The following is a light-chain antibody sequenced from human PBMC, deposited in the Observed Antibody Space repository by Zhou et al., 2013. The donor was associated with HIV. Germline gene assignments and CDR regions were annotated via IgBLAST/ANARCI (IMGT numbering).Light chain of an antibody. CDR3: QQCNSYPYT. J-gene: IGKJ2*01. CDR2: KTS. V-gene: IGKV1-5*03. Sequence: DIRMTQFPSTLSASVGDRVTITCRASQNVERWLAWYQQKPGKAPKLLIFKTSSLQIGVPSRFSGSGSGTEFTLTISSLQPDDFATYYCQQCNSYPYTFGQGTKLEIK. CDR1: QNVERW.